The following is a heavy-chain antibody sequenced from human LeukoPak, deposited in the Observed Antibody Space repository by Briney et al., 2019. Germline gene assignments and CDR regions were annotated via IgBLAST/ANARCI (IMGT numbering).Heavy chain of an antibody. V-gene: IGHV3-21*01. CDR3: AKSIQQPVFDY. CDR1: GFTFSSYS. J-gene: IGHJ4*02. Sequence: GGSLRLSCAASGFTFSSYSMNWVRQAPGKGLEWVSSISSSSYIYYADSVKGRFTISRDNAKNSLYLQMNSLRAEDTAVYYCAKSIQQPVFDYWGQGTLVTVSS. CDR2: ISSSSYI. D-gene: IGHD6-13*01.